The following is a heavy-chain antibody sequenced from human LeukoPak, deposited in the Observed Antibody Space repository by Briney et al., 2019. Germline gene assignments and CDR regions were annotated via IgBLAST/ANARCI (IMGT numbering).Heavy chain of an antibody. CDR2: ISYDGSNK. CDR1: GVTFNSYA. Sequence: PGGSLRLSCAASGVTFNSYAMHWVRQAPGKGLEWVAVISYDGSNKYYADSVKGRFTISRDNSKNTLYLQMNSLRAEDTAVYYCARVGYSDAFDIWGQGTMVTVSS. D-gene: IGHD5-18*01. V-gene: IGHV3-30-3*01. J-gene: IGHJ3*02. CDR3: ARVGYSDAFDI.